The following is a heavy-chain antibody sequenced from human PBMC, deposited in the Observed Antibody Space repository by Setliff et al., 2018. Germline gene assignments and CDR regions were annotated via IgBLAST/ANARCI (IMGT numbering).Heavy chain of an antibody. CDR2: ISGYNGFI. J-gene: IGHJ4*02. CDR1: GYVFSAYY. D-gene: IGHD2-2*01. Sequence: ASVKVSCKASGYVFSAYYIYWVRQAPGQGLEWMGWISGYNGFIIYAQKFQGRVTMTTDTSTNTAYMELRSLGSDDTAMYYCTRAAREVVVPPSQKRNDYWGQGTLVTVSS. V-gene: IGHV1-18*04. CDR3: TRAAREVVVPPSQKRNDY.